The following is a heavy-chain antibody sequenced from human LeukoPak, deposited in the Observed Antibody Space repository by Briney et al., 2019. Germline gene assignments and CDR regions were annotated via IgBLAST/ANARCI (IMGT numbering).Heavy chain of an antibody. CDR3: AQSGYDFRFAWRWFDP. Sequence: PSGTLSLTCTVSGGSISSYYWSWIRQPPGKGLEWIGYIYYSGSTNYNPSLKSRVTISVDTSKNQFSLKLSSVTAADTAVYYCAQSGYDFRFAWRWFDPWGQGTLVTVSS. CDR2: IYYSGST. V-gene: IGHV4-59*01. D-gene: IGHD5-12*01. J-gene: IGHJ5*02. CDR1: GGSISSYY.